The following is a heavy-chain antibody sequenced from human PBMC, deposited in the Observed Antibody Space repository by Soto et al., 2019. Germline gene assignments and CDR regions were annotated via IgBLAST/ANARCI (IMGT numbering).Heavy chain of an antibody. J-gene: IGHJ4*02. Sequence: GESLKISCAASGFTFSSYGMHWVRQAPGKGLEWVAVISYDGSNKYYADSVKGRFTISRDNSKNTLYLQMNSLRAEDTAVYYCAKDFLKVVAATGVDYWGQGTLVTVSS. CDR1: GFTFSSYG. CDR3: AKDFLKVVAATGVDY. V-gene: IGHV3-30*18. CDR2: ISYDGSNK. D-gene: IGHD2-15*01.